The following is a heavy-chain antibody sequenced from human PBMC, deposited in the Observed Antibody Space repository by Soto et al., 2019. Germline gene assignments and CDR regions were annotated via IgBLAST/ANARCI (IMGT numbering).Heavy chain of an antibody. CDR1: GYSFTRYG. Sequence: ASVKVSCKASGYSFTRYGISWVRQAPGQGLEWMGWISGYNANTNYPENLQGRVTMTTDTSTSTAYMEVRNLISDDTAVYYCASMGDVPYSSYALHVSGPGTTVTVSS. V-gene: IGHV1-18*01. CDR3: ASMGDVPYSSYALHV. D-gene: IGHD3-16*01. J-gene: IGHJ6*02. CDR2: ISGYNANT.